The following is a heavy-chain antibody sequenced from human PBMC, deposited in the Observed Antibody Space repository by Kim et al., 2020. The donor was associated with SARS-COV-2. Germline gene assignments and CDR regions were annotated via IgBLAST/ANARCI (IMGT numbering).Heavy chain of an antibody. Sequence: YADSVMGRFTISRDNSKNTLYLQMNSMRAEDTAVYYCAREGMVRGYGMDVWGQGTTVTVSS. J-gene: IGHJ6*02. CDR3: AREGMVRGYGMDV. D-gene: IGHD3-10*01. V-gene: IGHV3-33*01.